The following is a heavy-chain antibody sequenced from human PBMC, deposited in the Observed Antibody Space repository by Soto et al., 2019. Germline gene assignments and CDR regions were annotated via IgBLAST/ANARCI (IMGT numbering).Heavy chain of an antibody. CDR2: IHSGGSRI. V-gene: IGHV3-48*03. D-gene: IGHD4-17*01. CDR1: GFTFSTYH. CDR3: ARDGSTVTTNYHYAMDV. J-gene: IGHJ6*02. Sequence: EVQLVESGGGLVQPGGSLILSCAASGFTFSTYHMNWVRQAPGKGLEWVSYIHSGGSRIYYADSVKGRFTISRDNAKNSLYLPMNSLRAEDTAVYCCARDGSTVTTNYHYAMDVWGQGTTVTVSS.